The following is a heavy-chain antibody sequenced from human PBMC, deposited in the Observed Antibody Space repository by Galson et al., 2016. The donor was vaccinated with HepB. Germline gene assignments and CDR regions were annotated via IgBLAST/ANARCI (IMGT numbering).Heavy chain of an antibody. CDR3: ASRYCGITSCSTYDH. CDR1: GYTFTSYW. V-gene: IGHV5-51*01. Sequence: QSGAEVKKPGETLKISCKGSGYTFTSYWIGWVRQMPGKGLEWMGIIYPGDSDTRYSPSFHGQVTISADKSISTAYLPWSSLKATDAAMYYCASRYCGITSCSTYDHWGQGTLVTVSS. D-gene: IGHD2-2*01. J-gene: IGHJ4*02. CDR2: IYPGDSDT.